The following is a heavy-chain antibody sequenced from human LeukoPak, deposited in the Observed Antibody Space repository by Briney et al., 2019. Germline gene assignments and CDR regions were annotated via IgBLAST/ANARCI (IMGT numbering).Heavy chain of an antibody. D-gene: IGHD3-16*02. J-gene: IGHJ6*03. CDR1: QFTLSSHA. V-gene: IGHV3-30*01. Sequence: GGSLRLSCAASQFTLSSHAMNWVRQAPGKGLDWVAVMSFDGSHIYYADSVKGRFTISRDNSNNTLFLQMNSLNADDTAVYYCARGGTYCYQYYYMDVWGKGTTVTVSS. CDR3: ARGGTYCYQYYYMDV. CDR2: MSFDGSHI.